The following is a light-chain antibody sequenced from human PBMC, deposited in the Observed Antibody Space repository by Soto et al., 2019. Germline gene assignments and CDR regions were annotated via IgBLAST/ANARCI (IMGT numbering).Light chain of an antibody. CDR3: QQYNTWPLT. V-gene: IGKV3-15*01. J-gene: IGKJ4*01. CDR2: NAS. CDR1: QSVSNN. Sequence: EIVMTQSPATLSVSPGERATISCRASQSVSNNLAWYQQKPGQAPRLLIYNASTRPTGLPARFSGSGSGTEFTLTISSLQSEDFAVYYCQQYNTWPLTFGGGTKVEI.